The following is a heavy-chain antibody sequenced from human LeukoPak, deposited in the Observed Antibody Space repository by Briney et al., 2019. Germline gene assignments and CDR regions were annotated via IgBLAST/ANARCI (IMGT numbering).Heavy chain of an antibody. CDR1: GYSFTSYC. CDR2: IYPGDSGP. V-gene: IGHV5-51*01. CDR3: GMSGDRVPLQDDVFDV. Sequence: EESLKISCKVSGYSFTSYCIGWVRQMPGKGLAWVGIIYPGDSGPTYSPSFQGQVTISVDKSINTAYLQWSSLQASDTAMYYCGMSGDRVPLQDDVFDVWGQRTTVTVST. J-gene: IGHJ3*01. D-gene: IGHD1-26*01.